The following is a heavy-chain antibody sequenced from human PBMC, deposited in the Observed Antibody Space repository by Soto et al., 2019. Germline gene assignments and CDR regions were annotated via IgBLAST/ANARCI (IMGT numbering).Heavy chain of an antibody. Sequence: SVKVSCKASGGTFSSYRINWVRQAPGQGLEWAGGIVPIYRTADYAQKLQGRVTITADESARTAYLEVRSLKSQDTAVYYCARDSGAKLSSSWGQGTLVTVSS. CDR1: GGTFSSYR. CDR2: IVPIYRTA. D-gene: IGHD6-13*01. V-gene: IGHV1-69*13. CDR3: ARDSGAKLSSS. J-gene: IGHJ4*02.